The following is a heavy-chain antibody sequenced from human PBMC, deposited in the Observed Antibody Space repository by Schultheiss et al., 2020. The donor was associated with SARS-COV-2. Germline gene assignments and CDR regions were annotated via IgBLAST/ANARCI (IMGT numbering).Heavy chain of an antibody. CDR3: ARDPDGYLVYHHGMDV. CDR2: MNPSGGGT. J-gene: IGHJ6*02. CDR1: GYTFTSYD. D-gene: IGHD5-24*01. V-gene: IGHV1-8*01. Sequence: ASVKVSCKASGYTFTSYDINWVRQATGQGLEWMGWMNPSGGGTRYAQKFQGRVTMTRDTSTSTVYMELSSLRSEDTAVYYCARDPDGYLVYHHGMDVWGQGTTVTVSS.